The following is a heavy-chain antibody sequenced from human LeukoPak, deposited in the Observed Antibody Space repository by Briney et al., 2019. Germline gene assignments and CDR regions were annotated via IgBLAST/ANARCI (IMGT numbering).Heavy chain of an antibody. V-gene: IGHV1-8*01. CDR1: GYTFTSYD. J-gene: IGHJ4*02. CDR3: ARVSHSSGCYYPLSFDY. Sequence: ASVKVSCKASGYTFTSYDINWVRQATGQGLEWMGWMNPNSGNTGYAQKFQGRVTMTRKTSMSTGYMELSSMRSEDTAVYYCARVSHSSGCYYPLSFDYWGQGTLVTVSS. CDR2: MNPNSGNT. D-gene: IGHD3-22*01.